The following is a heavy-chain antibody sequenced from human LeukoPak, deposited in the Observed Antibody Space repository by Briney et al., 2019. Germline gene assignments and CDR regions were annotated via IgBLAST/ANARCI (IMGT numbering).Heavy chain of an antibody. CDR3: ARDAVDTANAV. D-gene: IGHD5-18*01. J-gene: IGHJ6*02. V-gene: IGHV3-74*01. CDR2: INSDGSIT. Sequence: GGSLRLSCAASGFTFSSYAMHWVRQAPGKGLVWVSHINSDGSITSYADSVKGRFTISRDNAKNTLYLQMNSLRAEDTAVYYCARDAVDTANAVWGQGTTATVSS. CDR1: GFTFSSYA.